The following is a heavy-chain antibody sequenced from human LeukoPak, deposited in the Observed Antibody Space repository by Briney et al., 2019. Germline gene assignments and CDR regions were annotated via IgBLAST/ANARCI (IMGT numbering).Heavy chain of an antibody. J-gene: IGHJ3*02. CDR1: GVSISSSDYY. CDR2: IYHSGRT. D-gene: IGHD3-10*01. CDR3: ARHRTAINHYGHYDALDI. Sequence: SETLSLTCTVSGVSISSSDYYWGWIRQPPGKGLEWIGSIYHSGRTYYNPPLKSRVTISEDTSKNQFSLKLSSVTAADTAVYYRARHRTAINHYGHYDALDIWGQGTMVTVSS. V-gene: IGHV4-39*01.